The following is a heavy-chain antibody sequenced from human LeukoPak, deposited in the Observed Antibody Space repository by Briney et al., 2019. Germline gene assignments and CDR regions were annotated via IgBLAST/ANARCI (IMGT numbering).Heavy chain of an antibody. Sequence: GGSLRLSCAASGFTGFTFSSYWMRWVRQAPGKGLEWVANIKQDGGEKYYVDSVKGRFTISRDNAKSSLYLHMNSLKAEDTAVYYCAKWGAQAGIYRAVDCWGRGTLVTVSS. CDR2: IKQDGGEK. V-gene: IGHV3-7*05. CDR3: AKWGAQAGIYRAVDC. J-gene: IGHJ4*02. CDR1: GFTGFTFSSYW. D-gene: IGHD3-10*01.